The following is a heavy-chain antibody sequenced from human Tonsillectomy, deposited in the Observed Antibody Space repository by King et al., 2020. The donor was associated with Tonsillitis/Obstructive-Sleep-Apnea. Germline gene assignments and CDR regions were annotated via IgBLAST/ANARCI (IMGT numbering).Heavy chain of an antibody. CDR1: GYRFTTYW. V-gene: IGHV5-10-1*03. Sequence: QLVQSGAEVKKPGESLRISCTGSGYRFTTYWITWVRQMPGKGLEWMGRIDPSDSYTNYSPSFQGHVIISVDKSTNPAYLQWSSLKASDTAMYFCARHGEDCGCTDCFYGMDVWGQGTTVTVSS. CDR3: ARHGEDCGCTDCFYGMDV. J-gene: IGHJ6*02. CDR2: IDPSDSYT. D-gene: IGHD2-2*01.